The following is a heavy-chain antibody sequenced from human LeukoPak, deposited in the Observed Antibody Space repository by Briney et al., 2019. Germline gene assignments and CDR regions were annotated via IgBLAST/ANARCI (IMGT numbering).Heavy chain of an antibody. Sequence: SETLSLTCTVSGGSISNYYWSWIRQPPGKGLEWIGYIYYSGNTNYNPSLKSRLTISVDTSKNQFSLKVSSLTAAVTAVYYCARDPPQPGIAAAGYFDLWGRGTLVTVSS. CDR3: ARDPPQPGIAAAGYFDL. J-gene: IGHJ2*01. V-gene: IGHV4-59*01. D-gene: IGHD6-13*01. CDR2: IYYSGNT. CDR1: GGSISNYY.